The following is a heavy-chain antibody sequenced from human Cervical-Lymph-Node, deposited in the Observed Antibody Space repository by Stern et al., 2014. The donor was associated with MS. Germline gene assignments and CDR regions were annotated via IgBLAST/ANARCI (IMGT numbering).Heavy chain of an antibody. CDR3: ARGETPIPSYGMDV. D-gene: IGHD3-16*01. J-gene: IGHJ6*01. CDR1: GGTFSGYA. Sequence: VQLVESGAEVKRPGSSVKVSCKASGGTFSGYAITWGRQAPGQGLEWMGGIVPIFGTSKYAQKFQGRVTITADKSTGTAYMELNSLKSNDTAVYYCARGETPIPSYGMDVWGQGTTVTVSS. V-gene: IGHV1-69*06. CDR2: IVPIFGTS.